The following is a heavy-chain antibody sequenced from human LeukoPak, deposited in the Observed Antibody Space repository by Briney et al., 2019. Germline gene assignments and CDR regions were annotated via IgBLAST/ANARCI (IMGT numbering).Heavy chain of an antibody. D-gene: IGHD6-13*01. CDR3: ARERRQQLARGWFDP. J-gene: IGHJ5*02. V-gene: IGHV1-69*01. Sequence: SVKVSCKASGGTFSSYAISWVRQAPGQGLEWMGGIIPIFGTANYAQKFQGRVTITADESTSTAYMELSSLRSEDTAVYYCARERRQQLARGWFDPWGQGTLVTVSS. CDR2: IIPIFGTA. CDR1: GGTFSSYA.